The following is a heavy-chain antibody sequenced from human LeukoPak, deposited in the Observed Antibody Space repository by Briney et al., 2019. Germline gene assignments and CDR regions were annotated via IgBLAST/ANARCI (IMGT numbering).Heavy chain of an antibody. D-gene: IGHD4-17*01. J-gene: IGHJ4*02. Sequence: SETLSLTCAVYGGSFSGYYWSWIRQPPGKGLEWIGEINHSGSTNYNPSLKSRVTISVDTSKNQFSLKLSSVTAADTAVYYCARHDYGDTEADYWGQGTLVTVSS. CDR3: ARHDYGDTEADY. V-gene: IGHV4-34*01. CDR1: GGSFSGYY. CDR2: INHSGST.